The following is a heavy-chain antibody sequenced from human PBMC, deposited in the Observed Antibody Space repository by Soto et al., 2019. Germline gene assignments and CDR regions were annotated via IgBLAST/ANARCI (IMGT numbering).Heavy chain of an antibody. CDR3: TTDPRLYDYNY. Sequence: GGSLRLSCAASGFTFSNAWMSWVRQAPGKGLEWVGCIKSKTDGGTTDYAAPVKGRFTISRDDSKNTLYLQMNSLKTEDTAVYYCTTDPRLYDYNYWGQGTLVTVSS. CDR2: IKSKTDGGTT. D-gene: IGHD5-12*01. J-gene: IGHJ4*02. V-gene: IGHV3-15*01. CDR1: GFTFSNAW.